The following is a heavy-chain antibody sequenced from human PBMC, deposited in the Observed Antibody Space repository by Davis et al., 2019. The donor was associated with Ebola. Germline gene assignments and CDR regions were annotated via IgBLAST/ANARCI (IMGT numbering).Heavy chain of an antibody. J-gene: IGHJ4*02. Sequence: SGPTLVKPTQTLTLTCTFSGFSLSTSGVGVSWIRQPPGKALEWLARIDWDDDKYYSTSLKTRLTISKDTSKNQVVLTMTNMDPVDTATYYCARMGGSGSYYLIDYWGQGTLVTVSS. CDR3: ARMGGSGSYYLIDY. CDR1: GFSLSTSGVG. V-gene: IGHV2-70*11. CDR2: IDWDDDK. D-gene: IGHD3-10*01.